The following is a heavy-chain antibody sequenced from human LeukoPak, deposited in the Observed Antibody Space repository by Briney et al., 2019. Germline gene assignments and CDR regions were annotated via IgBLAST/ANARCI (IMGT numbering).Heavy chain of an antibody. J-gene: IGHJ3*02. Sequence: PSETLSLTCSVSGYSISSGYYWGWIRQPPGKGLDWIGTIYHSGSTYYNPSLKSRVTISVDMSKNQFSLKLSSVTAADTAVYYCARARGRYYYDSSGYPEDIWGQGTMVTVSS. CDR1: GYSISSGYY. CDR3: ARARGRYYYDSSGYPEDI. V-gene: IGHV4-38-2*02. D-gene: IGHD3-22*01. CDR2: IYHSGST.